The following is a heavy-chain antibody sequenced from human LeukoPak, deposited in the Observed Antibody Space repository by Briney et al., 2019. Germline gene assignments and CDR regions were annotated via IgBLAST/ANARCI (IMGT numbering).Heavy chain of an antibody. CDR1: GYSISSGYY. V-gene: IGHV4-38-2*02. Sequence: PSETLSLTCTVSGYSISSGYYWGWIRQPPGKGLEWIGSIYHSGSTYYNPSLKSRVTISVDTSKNQFSLKLSSVTAADTAVHYCARDQRVGGSYYNYWGQGTLVTVSS. D-gene: IGHD1-26*01. CDR3: ARDQRVGGSYYNY. CDR2: IYHSGST. J-gene: IGHJ4*02.